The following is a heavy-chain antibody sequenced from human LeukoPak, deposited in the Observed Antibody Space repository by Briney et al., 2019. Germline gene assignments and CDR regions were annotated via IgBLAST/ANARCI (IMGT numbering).Heavy chain of an antibody. CDR3: ARDNIVVVVAATRSYYYYMDV. CDR1: GFTFSTYA. V-gene: IGHV3-21*01. J-gene: IGHJ6*03. D-gene: IGHD2-15*01. CDR2: ISSSSSYI. Sequence: PGGTLRLSCAASGFTFSTYAMSWVRQAPGKGLEWVSSISSSSSYIYYADSVKGRFTISRDNAKNSLYLQMNSLRAEDTAVCYCARDNIVVVVAATRSYYYYMDVWGKGTTVTVSS.